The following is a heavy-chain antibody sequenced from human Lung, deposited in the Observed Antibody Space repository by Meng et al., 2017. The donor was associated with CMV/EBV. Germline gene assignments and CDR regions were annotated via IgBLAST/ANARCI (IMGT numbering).Heavy chain of an antibody. D-gene: IGHD1-26*01. CDR3: ARDNPNSGIDY. V-gene: IGHV4-59*01. CDR2: IYYSGST. Sequence: LSCTVSGGSISSYYWSWIRQPPGKGLEWIGYIYYSGSTNYNPSLKSRVTISVDTSKNQFSLKLSSVTAADTAVYYCARDNPNSGIDYWGQGTMVTVSS. J-gene: IGHJ4*02. CDR1: GGSISSYY.